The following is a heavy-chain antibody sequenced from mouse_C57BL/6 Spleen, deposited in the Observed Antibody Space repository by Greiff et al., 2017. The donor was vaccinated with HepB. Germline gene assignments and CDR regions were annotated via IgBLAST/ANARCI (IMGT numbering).Heavy chain of an antibody. CDR2: IYPGDGDT. J-gene: IGHJ3*01. V-gene: IGHV1-80*01. CDR1: GYAFSSYW. D-gene: IGHD1-1*01. CDR3: ASDYYGSSSFAY. Sequence: VQLQQSGAELVKPGASVKISCKASGYAFSSYWMNWVKQRPGKGLEWIGQIYPGDGDTNYNGKFKGKATLTADKSSSTAYMQLSSLTSEDSAVYFCASDYYGSSSFAYWGQGTLVTVSA.